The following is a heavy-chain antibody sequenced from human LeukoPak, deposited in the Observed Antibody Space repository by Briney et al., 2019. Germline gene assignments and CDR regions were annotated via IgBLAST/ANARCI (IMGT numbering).Heavy chain of an antibody. CDR1: GFSFSSYS. CDR3: AKEPLYYDILTGQRALYYGMDV. J-gene: IGHJ6*02. CDR2: ISSSGSTI. Sequence: GGSLRLSCAASGFSFSSYSMNWVRQAPGKGLEWVSYISSSGSTIYYADSVKGRFTLSRDNAQNSLYLQMNSLRAEDTALYYCAKEPLYYDILTGQRALYYGMDVWGQGTTVTVSS. V-gene: IGHV3-48*04. D-gene: IGHD3-9*01.